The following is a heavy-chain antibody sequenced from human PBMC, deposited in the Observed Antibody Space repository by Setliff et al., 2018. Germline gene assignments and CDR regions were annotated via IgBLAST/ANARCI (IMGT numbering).Heavy chain of an antibody. J-gene: IGHJ3*02. CDR3: ARDSRNYYDSSGLYERNAFDI. Sequence: SVKVSCKASGGTFSSYAISWVRQAPGQGLEWMGGIIPILGIANYAQKFQGRVTITADKSTSTAYMELSSLRSEDTAVYYCARDSRNYYDSSGLYERNAFDIWGQGTRVTVSS. CDR1: GGTFSSYA. V-gene: IGHV1-69*10. CDR2: IIPILGIA. D-gene: IGHD3-22*01.